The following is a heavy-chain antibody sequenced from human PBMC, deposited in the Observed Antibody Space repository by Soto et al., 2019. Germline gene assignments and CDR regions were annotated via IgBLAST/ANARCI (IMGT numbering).Heavy chain of an antibody. CDR3: XXXXXXXDY. J-gene: IGHJ4*02. V-gene: IGHV1-18*01. Sequence: QVQLVQSGAEVKKPGASVKVSCKASGYTFTSYGISWVRQAPGQGLEWMGWISAYNGNTNYAQKLQGRVAMTPHTCTSTAYMGLRSLXXXXXXXXXXXXXXXXXDYWGQGTLVTVSS. CDR2: ISAYNGNT. CDR1: GYTFTSYG.